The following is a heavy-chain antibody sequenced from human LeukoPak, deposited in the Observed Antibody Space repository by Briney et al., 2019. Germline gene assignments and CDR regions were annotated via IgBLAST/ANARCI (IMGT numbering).Heavy chain of an antibody. V-gene: IGHV4-59*12. CDR3: ARAAGVIGAPYFDY. J-gene: IGHJ4*02. Sequence: PSETLSLTCTVSGGSISSYYWSWIRQPPGKGLEWIGYIYYSGSTNYNPSLKSRVTISVDTSKNQFSPKLSSVTAADTAVYYCARAAGVIGAPYFDYWGQGTLVTVSS. CDR1: GGSISSYY. CDR2: IYYSGST. D-gene: IGHD3-10*01.